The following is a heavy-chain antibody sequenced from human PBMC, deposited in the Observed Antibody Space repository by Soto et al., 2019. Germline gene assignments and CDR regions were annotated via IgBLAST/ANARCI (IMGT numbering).Heavy chain of an antibody. CDR1: GYTFTNYI. CDR2: IIGYNGNT. V-gene: IGHV1-18*01. D-gene: IGHD6-6*01. CDR3: VSRSAYSTSFDAFDI. J-gene: IGHJ3*02. Sequence: ASVKVSCKASGYTFTNYIITWVRQAPGQGLEWMGWIIGYNGNTNYAQNFQGRVTMTADTSTSTAYMDLRSLRSDDTAVYYCVSRSAYSTSFDAFDIWGQGTMVTVS.